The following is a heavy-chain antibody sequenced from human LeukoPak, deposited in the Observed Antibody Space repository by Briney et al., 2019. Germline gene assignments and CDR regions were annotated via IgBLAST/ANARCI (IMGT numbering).Heavy chain of an antibody. J-gene: IGHJ4*02. CDR2: ISDIGSI. V-gene: IGHV4-59*01. CDR3: ARGSDFWSGYPATFDY. CDR1: GGSISSYY. Sequence: SETLSLTCTVSGGSISSYYWSWIRQPPGKGLEWIAYISDIGSINYNPSLKSRVTISVDTSKNQFSLKLSSVTAADTAVYYCARGSDFWSGYPATFDYWGQGTLVTVSS. D-gene: IGHD3-3*01.